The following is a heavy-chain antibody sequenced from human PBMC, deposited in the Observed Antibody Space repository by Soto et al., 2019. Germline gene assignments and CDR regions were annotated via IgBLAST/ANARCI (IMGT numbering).Heavy chain of an antibody. J-gene: IGHJ5*02. Sequence: SVKVSCKASGYTFTRYGISLVRQAPGQGLEWMGWISAYNGNANYAQKLQGRVTMTTDTSTSTAYMELRSLRSDDTAVYYCPRDRLYVAAAGTRFDPWGQGTLVTVS. CDR2: ISAYNGNA. CDR1: GYTFTRYG. CDR3: PRDRLYVAAAGTRFDP. D-gene: IGHD6-13*01. V-gene: IGHV1-18*01.